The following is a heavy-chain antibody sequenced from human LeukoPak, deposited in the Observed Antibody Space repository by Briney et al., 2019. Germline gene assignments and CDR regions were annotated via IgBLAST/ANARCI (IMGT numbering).Heavy chain of an antibody. CDR3: ASGVQGFDY. CDR2: ISSSSSYI. D-gene: IGHD3-10*01. CDR1: GFTFSSYE. V-gene: IGHV3-21*01. J-gene: IGHJ4*02. Sequence: GGSLRLSCAASGFTFSSYEMNWVRQAPGKGLEWVSSISSSSSYIYYADSVKGRFTISRDNAKNSLYLQMNSLRAEDTAVYYCASGVQGFDYWGQGTLVTVSS.